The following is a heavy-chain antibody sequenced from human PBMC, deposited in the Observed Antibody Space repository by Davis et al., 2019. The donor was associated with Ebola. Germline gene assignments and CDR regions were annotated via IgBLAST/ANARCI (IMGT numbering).Heavy chain of an antibody. D-gene: IGHD6-13*01. CDR2: INHSGST. CDR3: ARVIAAASDWFDP. CDR1: GGSFSGYY. V-gene: IGHV4-34*01. Sequence: SETLSPTCAVYGGSFSGYYWSWIRQPPGKGLEWIGEINHSGSTNYNPSLKSRVTVSVDTSKNQFSLKLSSVTAADTAVYYCARVIAAASDWFDPWGQGTLVTVSS. J-gene: IGHJ5*02.